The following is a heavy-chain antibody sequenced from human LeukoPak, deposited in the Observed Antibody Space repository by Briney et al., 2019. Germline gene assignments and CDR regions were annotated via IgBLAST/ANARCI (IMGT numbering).Heavy chain of an antibody. CDR2: IIPIFGTA. Sequence: SVKVSCKASGGTFSSYAISWVRQAPGQGLEWMGGIIPIFGTANYAQKFQGRVTITADESTSTAYMELSSLRSEDTAVYYCARDQFSRVVQLWLGRMDVWGQGTTVTVSS. CDR1: GGTFSSYA. J-gene: IGHJ6*02. V-gene: IGHV1-69*01. CDR3: ARDQFSRVVQLWLGRMDV. D-gene: IGHD5-18*01.